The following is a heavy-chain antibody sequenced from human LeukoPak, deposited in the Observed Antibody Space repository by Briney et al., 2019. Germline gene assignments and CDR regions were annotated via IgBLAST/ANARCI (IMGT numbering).Heavy chain of an antibody. J-gene: IGHJ3*02. D-gene: IGHD3-9*01. CDR1: GYTFTSYG. CDR3: ARVVLRYFADAFDI. Sequence: ASVKVSCKASGYTFTSYGISWVRQAPGQGLEWMGWISAYNGNTNYAQKLQGRVTMTTDTSTSTAYMELRSLRSDDTAVYYCARVVLRYFADAFDIWGQGTMVTVSS. CDR2: ISAYNGNT. V-gene: IGHV1-18*01.